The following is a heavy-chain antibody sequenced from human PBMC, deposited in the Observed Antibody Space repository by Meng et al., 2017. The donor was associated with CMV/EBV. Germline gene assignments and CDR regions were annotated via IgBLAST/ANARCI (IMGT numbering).Heavy chain of an antibody. CDR2: ISSSGSTI. V-gene: IGHV3-48*03. CDR3: ARGAFTVGATRYYGMDV. CDR1: GFTFSSYE. Sequence: GESLKISCAASGFTFSSYEMNWVRQAPGKGLEWVSYISSSGSTIYYADSVKGRFTISRDNAKNSLYLQMNSLRAEDTAVYYCARGAFTVGATRYYGMDVWGQGTTVTVSS. D-gene: IGHD1-26*01. J-gene: IGHJ6*02.